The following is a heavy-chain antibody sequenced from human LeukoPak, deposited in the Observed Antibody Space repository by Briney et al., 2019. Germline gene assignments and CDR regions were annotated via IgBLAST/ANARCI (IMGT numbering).Heavy chain of an antibody. CDR3: AREGIAALYGAFDI. Sequence: SETLSLTCTVSGGSISSSSYYWSWIRQPAGKGLEWIGRIYTSGSTNYNPSLKSRVTISVDTSKTQFSLKLSSVTAADTAVYYCAREGIAALYGAFDIWGQGTMVTVSS. CDR2: IYTSGST. V-gene: IGHV4-61*02. D-gene: IGHD6-13*01. J-gene: IGHJ3*02. CDR1: GGSISSSSYY.